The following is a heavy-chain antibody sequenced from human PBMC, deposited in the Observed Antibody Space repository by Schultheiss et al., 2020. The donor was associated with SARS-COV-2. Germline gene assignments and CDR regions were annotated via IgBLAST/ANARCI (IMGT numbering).Heavy chain of an antibody. Sequence: GGSLRLSCAASGFTFSSYGMHWVRQAPGKGLEWVAVISYDGSNKYYADSVKGRFTISRDNSKNTLYLQMNSLRAEDTAVYYCAKGTDYAEHLDYWGQGTLVTVSS. D-gene: IGHD4-17*01. V-gene: IGHV3-30*18. CDR2: ISYDGSNK. CDR1: GFTFSSYG. J-gene: IGHJ4*02. CDR3: AKGTDYAEHLDY.